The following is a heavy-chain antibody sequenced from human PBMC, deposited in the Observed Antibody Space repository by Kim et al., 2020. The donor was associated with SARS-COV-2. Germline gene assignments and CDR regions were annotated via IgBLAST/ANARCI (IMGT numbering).Heavy chain of an antibody. D-gene: IGHD6-13*01. V-gene: IGHV1-2*02. J-gene: IGHJ4*02. Sequence: YAKKFQGRVTMTRETSISTAYMELSRLRSDDTAVYYCASGEGIAAAGADYWGQGTLVTVSS. CDR3: ASGEGIAAAGADY.